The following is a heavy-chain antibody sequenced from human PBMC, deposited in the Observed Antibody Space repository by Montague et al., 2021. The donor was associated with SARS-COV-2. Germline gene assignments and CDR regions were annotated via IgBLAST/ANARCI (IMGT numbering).Heavy chain of an antibody. CDR2: INWNGGST. CDR1: GFTFDDYG. V-gene: IGHV3-20*04. CDR3: ARAASTGFWSGYYY. J-gene: IGHJ4*02. D-gene: IGHD3-3*01. Sequence: SLRLSCAASGFTFDDYGMSWVRQAPGKGLEWVSGINWNGGSTGYADSLKGRFTISRDNAKNSLYLQMNSLRAEDTALYYCARAASTGFWSGYYYWGQGTLVTVSS.